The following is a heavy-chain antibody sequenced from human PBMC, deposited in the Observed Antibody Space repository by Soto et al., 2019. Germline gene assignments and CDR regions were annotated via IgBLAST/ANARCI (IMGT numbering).Heavy chain of an antibody. J-gene: IGHJ4*02. V-gene: IGHV3-13*01. CDR3: AREAAAGTWGIDY. D-gene: IGHD6-13*01. CDR2: IGTAGDT. CDR1: GFTFSSYD. Sequence: GGSLRLSCAASGFTFSSYDMHWVRQATGKGLEWVSVIGTAGDTYYPGSVKGRFTISRENAKNSLYLQMNSLRAGDTAVYYCAREAAAGTWGIDYWGQGTLVTVSS.